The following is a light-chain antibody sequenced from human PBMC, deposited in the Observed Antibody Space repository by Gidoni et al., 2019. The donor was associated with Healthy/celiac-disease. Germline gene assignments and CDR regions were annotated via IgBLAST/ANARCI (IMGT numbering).Light chain of an antibody. V-gene: IGLV2-23*02. CDR2: EVS. J-gene: IGLJ1*01. CDR3: CSYAGSSYV. Sequence: QSALTQPASVSGSPGQSITISCTGTSSDVGSYNLVSWYQQHPGKAPKLMIYEVSKRPSGVSNRFSGSKSGNTASLTIAGLQDEDEADYYCCSYAGSSYVFGTGTKVTVL. CDR1: SSDVGSYNL.